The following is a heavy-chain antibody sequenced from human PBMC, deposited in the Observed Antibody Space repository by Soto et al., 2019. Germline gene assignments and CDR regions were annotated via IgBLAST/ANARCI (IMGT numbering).Heavy chain of an antibody. CDR3: ARAGLPPRWLGYYFDY. CDR2: IYYSGST. CDR1: GGSISSGGYY. J-gene: IGHJ4*02. D-gene: IGHD6-19*01. V-gene: IGHV4-31*03. Sequence: QVQLQESGPGLVKPSQTLSLTCTVSGGSISSGGYYWSWIRQHPGKGLEWIGYIYYSGSTYYNPSLTSRVTISVDTSKNQFSLKLSSVTAADTAVYYCARAGLPPRWLGYYFDYWGQGTLVTVSS.